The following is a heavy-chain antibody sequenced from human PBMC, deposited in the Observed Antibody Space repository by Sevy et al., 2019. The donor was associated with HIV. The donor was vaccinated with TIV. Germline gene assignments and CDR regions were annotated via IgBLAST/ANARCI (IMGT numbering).Heavy chain of an antibody. CDR3: VRDGLASATDFDY. V-gene: IGHV3-7*01. Sequence: GGSLRLSCEVSGFTFSNYWMTWVRQAPGKGLEWVANMKEDGSDKYYGDSVKGRFSLSRDNAKNSLYLQMDSLRAEDTAVYYCVRDGLASATDFDYWGQGTLVTVSS. D-gene: IGHD2-15*01. CDR1: GFTFSNYW. CDR2: MKEDGSDK. J-gene: IGHJ4*02.